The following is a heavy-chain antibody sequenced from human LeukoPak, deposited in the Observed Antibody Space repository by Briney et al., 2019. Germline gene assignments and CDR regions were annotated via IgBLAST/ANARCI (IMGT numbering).Heavy chain of an antibody. Sequence: GGSLRLSCAASGFTFSSYAMTWVRQAPGKGLEWVSGISGSGISTYYADSVKGRFTISRDNSKNTLYLQMNSLRAEDTAVYYCAKLHGGYLEWLFFYWGQGTLVTVSS. CDR1: GFTFSSYA. D-gene: IGHD3-3*01. J-gene: IGHJ4*02. CDR2: ISGSGIST. V-gene: IGHV3-23*01. CDR3: AKLHGGYLEWLFFY.